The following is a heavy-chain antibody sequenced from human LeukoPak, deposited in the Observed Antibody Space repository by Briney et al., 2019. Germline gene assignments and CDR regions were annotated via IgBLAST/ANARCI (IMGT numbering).Heavy chain of an antibody. J-gene: IGHJ3*02. D-gene: IGHD1-26*01. CDR3: ARGSGRELRRGPII. CDR2: INHSGST. CDR1: GGSISSGGYY. Sequence: SETLSLTCTVSGGSISSGGYYWSWIRQPPGKGLEWIGEINHSGSTNYNPSLKSRVTISVDTSKNQFSLKLSSVTAADTAVYYCARGSGRELRRGPIIWGQGTMVTVSS. V-gene: IGHV4-39*07.